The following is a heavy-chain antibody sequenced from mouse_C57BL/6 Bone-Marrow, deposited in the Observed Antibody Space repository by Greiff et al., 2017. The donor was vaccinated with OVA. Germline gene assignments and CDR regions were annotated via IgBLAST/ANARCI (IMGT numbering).Heavy chain of an antibody. CDR2: ISYDGSN. Sequence: EVKLMESGPGLVKPSQSLSLTCSVTDYSITSGYYWNWIRQFPGNKLEWMGYISYDGSNNYNPSLKNRISITRDTSKNQFFLKLNSVTTEDTATYYCARDPYWGQGTLVTVSA. CDR1: DYSITSGYY. CDR3: ARDPY. V-gene: IGHV3-6*01. J-gene: IGHJ3*01.